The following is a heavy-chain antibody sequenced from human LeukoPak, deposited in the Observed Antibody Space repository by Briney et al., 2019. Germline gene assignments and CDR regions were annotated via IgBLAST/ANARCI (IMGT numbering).Heavy chain of an antibody. CDR3: AKGRDEAAFGNWFDP. V-gene: IGHV3-30-3*01. CDR1: GFAFSSYA. CDR2: ISYDGSNK. Sequence: GRSLRLTCAASGFAFSSYAIHWVRQAPGKGLEWVAVISYDGSNKYYADSVKGRFTISRDNSKNTLYLQMNSLRAEDTALYYCAKGRDEAAFGNWFDPWGQGTLVTVSS. D-gene: IGHD3-3*02. J-gene: IGHJ5*02.